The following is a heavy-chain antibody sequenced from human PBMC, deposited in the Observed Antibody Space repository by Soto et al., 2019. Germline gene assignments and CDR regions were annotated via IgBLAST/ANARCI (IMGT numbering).Heavy chain of an antibody. V-gene: IGHV1-18*04. CDR3: AREGILGLFDAYDL. CDR2: ISTHNGNT. Sequence: ASVKVSCKASVFTSSGISWVRQAPGQRLEWMGWISTHNGNTIYAQKFQGRVIMTMDTSTTTVYMELRSLRPDDTAIYLCAREGILGLFDAYDLWGQGTMVTVSS. D-gene: IGHD3-3*01. J-gene: IGHJ3*01. CDR1: VFTSSG.